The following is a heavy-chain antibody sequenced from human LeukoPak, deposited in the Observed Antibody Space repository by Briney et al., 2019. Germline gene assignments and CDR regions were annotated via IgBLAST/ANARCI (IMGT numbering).Heavy chain of an antibody. Sequence: GGSLRLSCAASGFTFSSYGMHWVRQAPGKGLEWVAFIRYDGSSKYYADSVKGRFTISRDNSKNTLYLQMNSQRAEDTAVYYCAKDRIRGDYVYWGQGTLVTVSS. J-gene: IGHJ4*02. CDR3: AKDRIRGDYVY. V-gene: IGHV3-30*02. CDR1: GFTFSSYG. CDR2: IRYDGSSK. D-gene: IGHD4-17*01.